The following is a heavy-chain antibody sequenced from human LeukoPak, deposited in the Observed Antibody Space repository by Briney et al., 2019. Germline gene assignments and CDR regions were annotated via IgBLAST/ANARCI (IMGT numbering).Heavy chain of an antibody. D-gene: IGHD2-21*02. V-gene: IGHV5-51*03. J-gene: IGHJ4*02. Sequence: GASLKISCKGSGYSFNTYWIGWVRHMPGKGLEWMGIIYGGDSANSSHTSFQGQVTISADKTISTAYLQWSSLKASDSAMYYCARARGCNSGDCYADYWGQGTLVTVSS. CDR1: GYSFNTYW. CDR2: IYGGDSAN. CDR3: ARARGCNSGDCYADY.